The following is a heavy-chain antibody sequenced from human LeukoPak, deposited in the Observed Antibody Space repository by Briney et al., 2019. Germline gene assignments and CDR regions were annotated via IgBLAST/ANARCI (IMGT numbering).Heavy chain of an antibody. J-gene: IGHJ4*02. Sequence: GGSLRLSCAASGFTFSTYAVNWVRQAPGKGLEWVSAISGSGGITYYADSVKGRFTISRDNSKNTLYLPMNSLRAEDTAVYYCAKDDDYYDSSGPLDYWGQGTLVTVSS. CDR3: AKDDDYYDSSGPLDY. CDR1: GFTFSTYA. CDR2: ISGSGGIT. D-gene: IGHD3-22*01. V-gene: IGHV3-23*01.